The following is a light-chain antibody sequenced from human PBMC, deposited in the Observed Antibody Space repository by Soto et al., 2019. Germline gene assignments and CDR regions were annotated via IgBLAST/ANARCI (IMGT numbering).Light chain of an antibody. CDR2: AAS. CDR1: QGISSY. Sequence: AIRMTQSPSSLSASTGDRVTITCRASQGISSYLAWYQQKPEKAPKLLIYAASTLQSGVPSRFSGSGSGTDFTLTISCLQSEDFATYYCQQYDNLPLIFGQGTRLEIK. J-gene: IGKJ5*01. V-gene: IGKV1-8*01. CDR3: QQYDNLPLI.